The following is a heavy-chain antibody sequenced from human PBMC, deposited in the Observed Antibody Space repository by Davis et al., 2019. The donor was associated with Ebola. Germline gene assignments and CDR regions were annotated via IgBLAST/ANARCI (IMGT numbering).Heavy chain of an antibody. V-gene: IGHV4-30-4*01. CDR1: GGSISNDGYY. D-gene: IGHD5-18*01. Sequence: SETLSLTCTVSGGSISNDGYYWSWIRQDPGKGLEWLGYIYYSGTTYYNPSLKSRVIISVDTSKNQFSLKLSSVTAADTAVYCCARSPTPQLWFLFDFWGQGTLVTVSS. CDR3: ARSPTPQLWFLFDF. J-gene: IGHJ4*02. CDR2: IYYSGTT.